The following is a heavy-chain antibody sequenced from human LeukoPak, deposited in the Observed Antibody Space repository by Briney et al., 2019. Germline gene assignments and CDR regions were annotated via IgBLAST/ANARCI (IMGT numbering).Heavy chain of an antibody. D-gene: IGHD2-2*01. Sequence: SETLSLTCAVSGGSISSSNWWSWVRPPPGKGLEWIGEIYHSGSTNYNPSLKSRVTISVDTSKNQFSLKLSSVTAADTAVYYCARDRVGWFDPWGQGTLVTVSS. CDR2: IYHSGST. CDR1: GGSISSSNW. CDR3: ARDRVGWFDP. V-gene: IGHV4-4*02. J-gene: IGHJ5*02.